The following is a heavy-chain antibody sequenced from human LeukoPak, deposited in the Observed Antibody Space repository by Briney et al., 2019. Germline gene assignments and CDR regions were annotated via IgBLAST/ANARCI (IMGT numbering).Heavy chain of an antibody. Sequence: PSETLSLTRTVSGGSISSYYWTWIRQPPGKGLEWIGHIYYSGSTNYNPSLKSRLTISVDRSTNQFSLKLSSVTAADTAVYYCATQKRRITIFGVVITFDYWGQGTLVTVSS. D-gene: IGHD3-3*01. J-gene: IGHJ4*02. CDR3: ATQKRRITIFGVVITFDY. V-gene: IGHV4-59*08. CDR1: GGSISSYY. CDR2: IYYSGST.